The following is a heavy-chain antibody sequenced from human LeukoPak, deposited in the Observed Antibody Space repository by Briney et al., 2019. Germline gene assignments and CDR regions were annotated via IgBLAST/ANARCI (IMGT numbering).Heavy chain of an antibody. Sequence: SVKVSCKASGGTFSSYAISWVRQAPGQGLEWMGGIIPIFGTANYAQKFQGRVTITTDESTSTAYMELSSLRSEDTAVYYCAYAKRITIFGVVTTDAFDIYGQGTMVTVSS. CDR1: GGTFSSYA. CDR3: AYAKRITIFGVVTTDAFDI. V-gene: IGHV1-69*05. CDR2: IIPIFGTA. J-gene: IGHJ3*02. D-gene: IGHD3-3*01.